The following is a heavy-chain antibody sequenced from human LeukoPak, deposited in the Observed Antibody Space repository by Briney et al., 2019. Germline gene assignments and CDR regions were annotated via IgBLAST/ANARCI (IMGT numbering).Heavy chain of an antibody. Sequence: PSETLSLTCSVSGYSVTTSYMNWIRQPPGKGLEWIGYISSDGTTNYTPSLRSRLIMSGDTAKNDISLILTSVTAADTAIYYCARLDCLVEGCYNHWGRGTLVTVSS. CDR1: GYSVTTSY. D-gene: IGHD2-15*01. V-gene: IGHV4-59*04. CDR2: ISSDGTT. J-gene: IGHJ4*02. CDR3: ARLDCLVEGCYNH.